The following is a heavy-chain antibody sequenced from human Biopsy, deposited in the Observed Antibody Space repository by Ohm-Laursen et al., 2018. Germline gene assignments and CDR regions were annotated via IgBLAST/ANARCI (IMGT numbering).Heavy chain of an antibody. J-gene: IGHJ4*01. CDR1: GFTFSSHA. D-gene: IGHD3-22*01. CDR3: AAYYYDSSGYFYAFHY. V-gene: IGHV4-59*08. CDR2: VSYSGNT. Sequence: LRLSCSASGFTFSSHAMSWIRQPLGKGLEWIGYVSYSGNTKYNPSLKSRVIISADTSKNQFSLKLSSVTAADTAMYYCAAYYYDSSGYFYAFHYWGQGTLVTVSS.